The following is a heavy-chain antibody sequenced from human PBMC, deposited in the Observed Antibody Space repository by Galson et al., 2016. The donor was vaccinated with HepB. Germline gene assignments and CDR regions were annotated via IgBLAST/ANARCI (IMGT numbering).Heavy chain of an antibody. Sequence: SVKVSCKASGYTFTSHDIHWVRQATGQGLEWMGWMNPNSGNTGYAQKFQGRVTLTRSTSKSTVYMELSSLRSEDMAMYYCARVEYASSTGANRFDYWGQGTLVTVSS. CDR1: GYTFTSHD. V-gene: IGHV1-8*02. D-gene: IGHD6-6*01. CDR3: ARVEYASSTGANRFDY. CDR2: MNPNSGNT. J-gene: IGHJ4*02.